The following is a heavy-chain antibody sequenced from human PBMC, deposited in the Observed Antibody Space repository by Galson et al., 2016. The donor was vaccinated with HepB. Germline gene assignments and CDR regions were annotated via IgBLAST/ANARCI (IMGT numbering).Heavy chain of an antibody. V-gene: IGHV3-30*18. D-gene: IGHD6-19*01. CDR3: AKDLKSSVAYYFDS. J-gene: IGHJ4*02. Sequence: SLRLSCAVSGFVFSSYGMHWVRQTPGKGLEWMAFTSYDGSNKLYADSVKGRFIISRDNSKNTLYLQMNGLRTEDTAVYYSAKDLKSSVAYYFDSWGQGTLSPSPQ. CDR1: GFVFSSYG. CDR2: TSYDGSNK.